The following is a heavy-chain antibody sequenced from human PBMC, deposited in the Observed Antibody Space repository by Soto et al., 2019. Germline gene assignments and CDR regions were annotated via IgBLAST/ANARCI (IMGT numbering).Heavy chain of an antibody. D-gene: IGHD4-17*01. CDR2: ISAHNGNT. Sequence: QAHLVQSGPEVKKPGASVKVSCKGSGYIFTSYGIAWVRQARGQGLEWMGWISAHNGNTEYAQKFQGRVTVTRDTSTSTAYLELRSLRSDDTALYYCARGRYGDYWGQGALVTVSS. CDR1: GYIFTSYG. V-gene: IGHV1-18*01. CDR3: ARGRYGDY. J-gene: IGHJ4*02.